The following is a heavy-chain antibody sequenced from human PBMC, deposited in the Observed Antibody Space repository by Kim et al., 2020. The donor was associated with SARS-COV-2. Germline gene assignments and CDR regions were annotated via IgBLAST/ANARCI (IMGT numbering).Heavy chain of an antibody. D-gene: IGHD4-17*01. V-gene: IGHV3-30*03. CDR3: ATKHHDYGDYYGLDD. Sequence: GGSLRLSCAASGFTFSSYGMHWVRQAPGKGLEWVGVVNYDGSSKYYADSVKGRFTTFRDNSKNTLYLQMNSLRAADTAVYYCATKHHDYGDYYGLDDWGQGTTVTVSS. J-gene: IGHJ6*02. CDR2: VNYDGSSK. CDR1: GFTFSSYG.